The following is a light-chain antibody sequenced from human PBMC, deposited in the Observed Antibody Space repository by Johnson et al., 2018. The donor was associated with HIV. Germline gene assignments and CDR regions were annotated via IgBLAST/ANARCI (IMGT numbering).Light chain of an antibody. CDR2: DNN. V-gene: IGLV1-51*01. CDR1: SSNIGNNY. CDR3: GTWDSSLSAYV. Sequence: QSVLTQPPSVSAAPGEKVTISCSGSSSNIGNNYVSWYQHLPGAAPKLLIYDNNKRPSGIPDRFSGSKSGTSATLGITGPQPGDEADYYCGTWDSSLSAYVFGTGTKVTVL. J-gene: IGLJ1*01.